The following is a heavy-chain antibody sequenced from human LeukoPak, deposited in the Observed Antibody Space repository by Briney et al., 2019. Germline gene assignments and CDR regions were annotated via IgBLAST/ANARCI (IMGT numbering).Heavy chain of an antibody. CDR3: ATLHYFDY. J-gene: IGHJ4*02. V-gene: IGHV3-30-3*01. Sequence: GGSLRLSCAASGFTFSSYAVHWVRQAPGKGLEWVAVITYDGSNKYYADSVKGRFTISRDNSKNTLYLQMNSLRAEDTAVYYCATLHYFDYWGQGTLVTVSS. CDR2: ITYDGSNK. CDR1: GFTFSSYA.